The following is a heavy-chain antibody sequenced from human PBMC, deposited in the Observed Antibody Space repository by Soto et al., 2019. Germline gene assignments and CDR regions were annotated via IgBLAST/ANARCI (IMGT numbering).Heavy chain of an antibody. J-gene: IGHJ6*04. Sequence: EVQLVKSGGGLVQPGGSLRLSCAASGFTLSGRSMHWVRQAPGKGLVWVSGIDNAGTDSTYADSVKGRFTSSRDNAKNMLYLQMNSLRVEYTAVYYCARGWFGPDVWGKGTTVTVSS. CDR2: IDNAGTDS. CDR1: GFTLSGRS. D-gene: IGHD3-10*01. CDR3: ARGWFGPDV. V-gene: IGHV3-74*01.